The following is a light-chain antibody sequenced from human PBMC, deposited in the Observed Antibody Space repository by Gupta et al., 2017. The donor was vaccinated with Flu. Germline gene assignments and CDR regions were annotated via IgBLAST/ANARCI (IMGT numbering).Light chain of an antibody. CDR2: AAS. Sequence: PSSLSASVGDRVTITCRASESIRSYLNWYQEKPGKAPKLLIYAASSLESGVPSRFSGSGSGTDFTLTISRLQPEDFATYYCQQCYSTPWTFGQGTKVEIK. CDR1: ESIRSY. V-gene: IGKV1-39*01. J-gene: IGKJ1*01. CDR3: QQCYSTPWT.